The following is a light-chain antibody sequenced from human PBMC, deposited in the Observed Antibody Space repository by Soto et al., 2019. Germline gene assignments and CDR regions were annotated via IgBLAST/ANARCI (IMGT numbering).Light chain of an antibody. CDR3: QQRTDWPWT. CDR2: GAS. V-gene: IGKV3-11*01. J-gene: IGKJ1*01. Sequence: EIGMTQSPATLSVSPGERATLSCRASQSVSIDLAWYQQKPGQAPRLLVYGASTRATGIPARFSGSGSGTDFTLTISSLEPVDFAVYYCQQRTDWPWTFGQGTKVDI. CDR1: QSVSID.